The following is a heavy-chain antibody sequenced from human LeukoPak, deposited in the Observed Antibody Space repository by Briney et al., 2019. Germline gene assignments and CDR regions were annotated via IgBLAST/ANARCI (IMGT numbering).Heavy chain of an antibody. J-gene: IGHJ4*02. CDR1: GGTFSSYA. CDR2: IIPIFGTA. V-gene: IGHV1-69*13. Sequence: PSASVKVSCKASGGTFSSYAISWVRQAPGQGLEWMGGIIPIFGTANYAQKFQGRVTITADESTSTAYMELSSLRSEDTAVYYCAVRDQGSGMIVVVNHFDYWGQGTLVTVSS. D-gene: IGHD3-22*01. CDR3: AVRDQGSGMIVVVNHFDY.